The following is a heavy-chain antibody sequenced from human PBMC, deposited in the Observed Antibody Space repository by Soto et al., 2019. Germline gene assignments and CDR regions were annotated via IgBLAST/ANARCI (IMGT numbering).Heavy chain of an antibody. CDR1: GFTFSSYG. CDR3: ARGEVGATSPPDFDY. D-gene: IGHD1-26*01. V-gene: IGHV3-33*01. J-gene: IGHJ4*02. Sequence: GGSLRLSCAASGFTFSSYGMHWVRQAPGKGLEWVAVIWYDGSNKYYADSVKGRFTISRDNSKNTLYLQMNSLRAEDTAVYYCARGEVGATSPPDFDYWGQGTLVTVSS. CDR2: IWYDGSNK.